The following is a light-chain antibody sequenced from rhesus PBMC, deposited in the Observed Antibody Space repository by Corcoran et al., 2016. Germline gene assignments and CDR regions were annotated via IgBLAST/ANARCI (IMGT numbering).Light chain of an antibody. CDR3: LQSSNWYS. J-gene: IGKJ2*01. CDR2: GAS. CDR1: QSVSSY. Sequence: EIVMTQSPATLALSPGERATLSCRASQSVSSYLAWYQQKPGQAPRLLIFGASSRATGHPDRFSGRGSGTECTLTIRRLESEDVGVYFCLQSSNWYSFGQGTKVEIK. V-gene: IGKV3-24*04.